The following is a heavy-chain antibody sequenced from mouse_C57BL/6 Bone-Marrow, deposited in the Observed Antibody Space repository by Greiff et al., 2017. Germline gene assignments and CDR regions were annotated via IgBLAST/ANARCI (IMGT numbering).Heavy chain of an antibody. Sequence: QVQLKQSGAELVKPGASVKMSCKASGYTFTTYPIEWMKQNHGKSLEWIGNFHPYNDDTKYNEKFKGKATLTVEKSSSTVYLELSSLTSEDSAVYYCAPVDYGSSYDYAMDYWGQGTSVTVSS. CDR2: FHPYNDDT. V-gene: IGHV1-47*01. J-gene: IGHJ4*01. D-gene: IGHD1-1*01. CDR3: APVDYGSSYDYAMDY. CDR1: GYTFTTYP.